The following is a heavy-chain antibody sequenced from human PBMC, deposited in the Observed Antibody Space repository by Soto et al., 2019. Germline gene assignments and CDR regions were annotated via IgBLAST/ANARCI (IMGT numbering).Heavy chain of an antibody. V-gene: IGHV3-23*01. CDR3: ARDGGQAFDI. J-gene: IGHJ3*02. Sequence: PGGSLRLSCAASGFTFSSYAMSWVRQAPGKGLEWVSAISGSGGSTYYADSVKGRFTISRDNAKNSLYLQMNSLRAEDTAVYYCARDGGQAFDIWGQGTMVTVSS. D-gene: IGHD3-3*01. CDR2: ISGSGGST. CDR1: GFTFSSYA.